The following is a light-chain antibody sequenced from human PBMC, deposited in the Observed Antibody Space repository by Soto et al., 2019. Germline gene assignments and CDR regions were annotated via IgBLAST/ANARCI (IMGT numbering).Light chain of an antibody. CDR1: SSDVGGYNY. J-gene: IGLJ1*01. CDR2: DVS. Sequence: QSALTQPASVSGSPGQSITISCTGTSSDVGGYNYVSWYQQHPDKAPKLMIYDVSNRPSGLSNRFSGSKSGNTASLTISGLQAEDEAGYYCSSYTSSSLYVFGTGTKVTVL. V-gene: IGLV2-14*01. CDR3: SSYTSSSLYV.